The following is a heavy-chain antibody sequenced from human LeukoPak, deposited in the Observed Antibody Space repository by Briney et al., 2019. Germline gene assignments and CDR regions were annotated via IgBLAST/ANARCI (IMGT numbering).Heavy chain of an antibody. J-gene: IGHJ4*02. V-gene: IGHV3-48*03. CDR3: ASAYSGYDSA. CDR1: GFTFSSYE. D-gene: IGHD5-12*01. Sequence: GGSLRLSCAASGFTFSSYEMNWVRQAPGKGLEWVSYISSSGSTIYYADSVKGRFTISRDNAKNSLYLQMNSLRAEDTAVYYCASAYSGYDSARGQGTLVTVSS. CDR2: ISSSGSTI.